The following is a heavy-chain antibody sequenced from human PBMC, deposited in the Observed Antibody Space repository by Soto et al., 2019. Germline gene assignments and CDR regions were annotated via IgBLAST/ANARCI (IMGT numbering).Heavy chain of an antibody. D-gene: IGHD3-10*01. CDR2: IYYSGST. V-gene: IGHV4-59*12. CDR3: ARENGMVRYGMDV. J-gene: IGHJ6*02. Sequence: PSETLSLTCTVSGGSISRYYWSWIRQPPGKELEWIGYIYYSGSTNYNPSLKSRVTISVDTSKNQFSLKLNSVTAADTAVYYCARENGMVRYGMDVWGQGTTVTVSS. CDR1: GGSISRYY.